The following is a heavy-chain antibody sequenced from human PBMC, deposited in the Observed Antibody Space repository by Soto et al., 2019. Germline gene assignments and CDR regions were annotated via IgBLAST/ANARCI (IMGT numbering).Heavy chain of an antibody. CDR2: SYNTVST. V-gene: IGHV4-59*01. Sequence: QVGLQESGRELVKPSEPLSLTCTVSGASISRYYWSWIRQGTGKGLEWIGYSYNTVSTIDNPPLMNRVTMSEDTSKNKFCLKMNSLSGADTAVYYCARDLWGYCGVDCYPLDVW. D-gene: IGHD2-21*02. CDR3: ARDLWGYCGVDCYPLDV. J-gene: IGHJ6*01. CDR1: GASISRYY.